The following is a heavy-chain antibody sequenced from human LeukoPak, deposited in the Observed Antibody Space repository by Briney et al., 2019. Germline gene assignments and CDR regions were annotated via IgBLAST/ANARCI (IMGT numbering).Heavy chain of an antibody. V-gene: IGHV1-18*01. CDR2: ISGYNGYT. D-gene: IGHD4-17*01. J-gene: IGHJ4*02. CDR3: ARETSYDYGDSSPYYFDY. CDR1: GYRFTSYG. Sequence: GASVKVSCKASGYRFTSYGITWVRQAPGQGLEWMGWISGYNGYTHYAQKLQGRVTMTTDTSTSTAYMELRSLRSDDTAMYYCARETSYDYGDSSPYYFDYWGQGTLVTVSS.